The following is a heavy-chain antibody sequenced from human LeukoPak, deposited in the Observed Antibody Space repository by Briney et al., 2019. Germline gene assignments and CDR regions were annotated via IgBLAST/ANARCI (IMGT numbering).Heavy chain of an antibody. V-gene: IGHV3-23*01. CDR3: AKVFLEWLGEYYFDY. J-gene: IGHJ4*02. Sequence: PGGSLRLSCAASGFPFSSYAMSWVRQAPGKGLEWVSAISGSGGSTYYADSVKGRFTISRDNSKNTLYLQMNSLRAEDTAVYYCAKVFLEWLGEYYFDYWGQGTLVTVSS. CDR1: GFPFSSYA. CDR2: ISGSGGST. D-gene: IGHD3-3*01.